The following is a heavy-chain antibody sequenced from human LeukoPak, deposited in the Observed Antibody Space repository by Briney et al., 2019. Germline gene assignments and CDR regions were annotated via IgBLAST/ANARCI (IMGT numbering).Heavy chain of an antibody. J-gene: IGHJ5*02. Sequence: SETLSLTCAVYGGSFSGYYWSWIRQPPGKGLEWIGEINHSGSTNYNPSLKSRVTISVDTSKNQFSLKLSSVTAADTAVYYCARHVYVIVVVGFDPWGQGTLVTVSS. CDR1: GGSFSGYY. CDR2: INHSGST. D-gene: IGHD3-22*01. CDR3: ARHVYVIVVVGFDP. V-gene: IGHV4-34*01.